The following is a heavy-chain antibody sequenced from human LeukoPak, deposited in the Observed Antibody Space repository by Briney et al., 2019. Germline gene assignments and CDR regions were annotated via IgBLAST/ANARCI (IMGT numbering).Heavy chain of an antibody. D-gene: IGHD6-19*01. V-gene: IGHV4-59*11. Sequence: PSETLSLTCTVSGGSMTSHYWTWIRQPPGKGLEWIGYMYYSGSTTYNPSLKSRVSISVDTSKNQFSLKLSSVSAADTAVYFCAGEAVAALYSLDYGAREPLVTFPS. CDR1: GGSMTSHY. CDR2: MYYSGST. CDR3: AGEAVAALYSLDY. J-gene: IGHJ4*02.